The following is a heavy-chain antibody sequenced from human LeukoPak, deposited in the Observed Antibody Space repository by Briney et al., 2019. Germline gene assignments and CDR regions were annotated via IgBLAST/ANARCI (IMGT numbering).Heavy chain of an antibody. CDR3: TTEPYYGSGNY. CDR1: GFSFSNAW. Sequence: PAGSLRLSWAPAGFSFSNAWMTWDRQAAGEGLEWLGRIKSKTDGGITDYAAPGKGRFTISRDDSKNTLYVQMNSLQTEDTAVYYCTTEPYYGSGNYWGQGTLVTVSS. V-gene: IGHV3-15*01. J-gene: IGHJ4*02. CDR2: IKSKTDGGIT. D-gene: IGHD3-10*01.